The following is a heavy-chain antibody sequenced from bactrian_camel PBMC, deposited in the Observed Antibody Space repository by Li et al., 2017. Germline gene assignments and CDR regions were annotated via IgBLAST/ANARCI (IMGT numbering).Heavy chain of an antibody. J-gene: IGHJ4*01. D-gene: IGHD1*01. CDR2: IDGDGSS. V-gene: IGHV3S42*01. CDR1: GYSISNALL. CDR3: AAKKSVPWWVLDLLPRGYDY. Sequence: VQLVESGGGSVQAGGSLTLSCAVSGYSISNALLMGWFRQAPGKEREMVAQIDGDGSSRYGDGVKGRFTIYKDNAKNTLYLQMDKLRPEDTAMYYCAAKKSVPWWVLDLLPRGYDYWGQGTQVTVS.